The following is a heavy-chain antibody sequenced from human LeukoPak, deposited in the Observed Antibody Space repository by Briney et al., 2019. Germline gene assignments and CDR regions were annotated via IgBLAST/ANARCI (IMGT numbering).Heavy chain of an antibody. Sequence: SAKVSCKASGGTFSSYAISWVRQAPGQGLEWMGRIIPILGIANYAQKFQGRVTITADKSTSTAYMELSSLRSEDTAVYYCARDQEMATITPSYFDYWGQGTLVTVSS. J-gene: IGHJ4*02. CDR1: GGTFSSYA. CDR2: IIPILGIA. CDR3: ARDQEMATITPSYFDY. D-gene: IGHD5-24*01. V-gene: IGHV1-69*04.